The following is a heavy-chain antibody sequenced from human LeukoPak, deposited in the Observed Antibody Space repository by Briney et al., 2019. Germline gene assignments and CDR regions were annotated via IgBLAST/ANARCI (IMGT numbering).Heavy chain of an antibody. Sequence: SETLSLTCTVSGGSISSYYWSSIRQPPGKGLEWIGYISYSGSTNYNPSLKSRVTISVDTSKNQFSLKLSSVTAADTAVYYCARGGGYCSGGSCHIDYWGQGTLVTVSS. CDR1: GGSISSYY. J-gene: IGHJ4*02. CDR2: ISYSGST. V-gene: IGHV4-59*01. D-gene: IGHD2-15*01. CDR3: ARGGGYCSGGSCHIDY.